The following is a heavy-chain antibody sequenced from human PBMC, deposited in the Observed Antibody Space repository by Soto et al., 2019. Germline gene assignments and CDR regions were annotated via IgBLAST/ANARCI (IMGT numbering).Heavy chain of an antibody. CDR1: GFTFDDYA. Sequence: EVQLVESGGGLVQPGRSLRLSCAASGFTFDDYAMHWVRQAPGKGLEWVSGISWNSGSIGYADSVKGRFTISRDNAKNSLYLQMNSLRAEDTALYYCAKDRGMVHYDFWSGYYGEWDYWGQGTLVTVSS. CDR3: AKDRGMVHYDFWSGYYGEWDY. D-gene: IGHD3-3*01. J-gene: IGHJ4*02. V-gene: IGHV3-9*01. CDR2: ISWNSGSI.